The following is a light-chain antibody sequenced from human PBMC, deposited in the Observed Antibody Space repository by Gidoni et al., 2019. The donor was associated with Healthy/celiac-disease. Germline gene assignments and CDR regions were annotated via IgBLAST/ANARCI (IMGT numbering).Light chain of an antibody. CDR3: CSYAGSYTFV. J-gene: IGLJ2*01. CDR1: SSDVGGYNY. V-gene: IGLV2-11*01. CDR2: DVS. Sequence: QSALTPPRSVSGSPGQSVTISCTGPSSDVGGYNYLSWYQQHPGKAPKLMIYDVSKRPSGVPDRFSGSKSGNTASLTISGLHAEDEADYYCCSYAGSYTFVFGGGTKLTVL.